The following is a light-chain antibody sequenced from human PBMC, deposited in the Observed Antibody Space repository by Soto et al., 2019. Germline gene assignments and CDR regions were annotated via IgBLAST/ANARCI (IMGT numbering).Light chain of an antibody. CDR3: HQYNTLWT. V-gene: IGKV3-15*01. CDR2: GSY. Sequence: EIVLTQSPGTLSLSPGERATLSCRASQSVSSSDLAWYQQKPGQSPRLLIDGSYTRATGIPARFSGSGSGTEFTLTIRRTKYEAFGVYYCHQYNTLWTFGQGTKVDIK. CDR1: QSVSSSD. J-gene: IGKJ1*01.